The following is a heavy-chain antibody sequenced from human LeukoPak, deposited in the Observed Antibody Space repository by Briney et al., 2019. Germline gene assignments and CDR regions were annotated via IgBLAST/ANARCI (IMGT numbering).Heavy chain of an antibody. CDR2: ISGSGGST. D-gene: IGHD5-12*01. J-gene: IGHJ4*02. CDR3: ARDGTYTDYDPDFDI. Sequence: GGSLRLSCAASGFTFSNYAMSWVRQAPGKGLEWVSTISGSGGSTYYADSVKGRFTISIDNAKNSLYLQMNSLRAEDTAVFYCARDGTYTDYDPDFDIWGQGTLVTVSS. CDR1: GFTFSNYA. V-gene: IGHV3-23*01.